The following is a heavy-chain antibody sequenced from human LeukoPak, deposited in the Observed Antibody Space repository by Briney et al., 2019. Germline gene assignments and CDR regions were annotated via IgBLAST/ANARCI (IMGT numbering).Heavy chain of an antibody. CDR2: INHSGRT. CDR1: GVSLNGYY. Sequence: SETLSLTCAVSGVSLNGYYWGWIRQTPGKGLEWIGEINHSGRTNYNPSLKSRVTISADTSKNQFSLKLSSVTAADTAVYYCASAGAYYYDSSGYYYDAFDIWGQGTMVTVSS. CDR3: ASAGAYYYDSSGYYYDAFDI. V-gene: IGHV4-34*01. D-gene: IGHD3-22*01. J-gene: IGHJ3*02.